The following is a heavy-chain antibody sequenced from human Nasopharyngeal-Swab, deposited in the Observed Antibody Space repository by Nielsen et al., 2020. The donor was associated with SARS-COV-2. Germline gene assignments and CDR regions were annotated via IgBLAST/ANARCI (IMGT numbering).Heavy chain of an antibody. CDR1: GFSFVDYA. V-gene: IGHV3-49*03. J-gene: IGHJ4*02. D-gene: IGHD6-13*01. CDR3: TRVLVAAGPMLDY. Sequence: GESLKISRTASGFSFVDYAMSWFRQAPGKGLEWIAFIRSNIHGGTTEYAASVRGRFVMSRDDSKLIAYLLLNSLKTEDTGVYYCTRVLVAAGPMLDYWGQGTLVTVSS. CDR2: IRSNIHGGTT.